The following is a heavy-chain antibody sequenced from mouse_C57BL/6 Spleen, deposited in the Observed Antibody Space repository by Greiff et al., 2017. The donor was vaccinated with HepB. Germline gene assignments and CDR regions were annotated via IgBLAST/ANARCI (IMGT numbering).Heavy chain of an antibody. J-gene: IGHJ4*01. V-gene: IGHV1-9*01. D-gene: IGHD3-2*02. Sequence: VQLQQSGAKLMKPGASVKLSCKATGYTFTGYWIEWVKQRPGHGLEWIGEILPGSGSTNYNEKFKGKATFTADTSSNTAYMQLSSLTTEDSAIYYCAKRTAQATGGYAMDYWGQGTSVTVSS. CDR1: GYTFTGYW. CDR3: AKRTAQATGGYAMDY. CDR2: ILPGSGST.